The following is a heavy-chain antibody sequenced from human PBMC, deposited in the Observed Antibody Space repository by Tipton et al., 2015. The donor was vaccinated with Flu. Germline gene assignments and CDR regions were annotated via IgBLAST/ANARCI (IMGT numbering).Heavy chain of an antibody. CDR3: ARSMAGIFGVVEGCHGMDV. D-gene: IGHD3-3*01. Sequence: TLSLTCTVSGGSMSSYYWSWIRQSPGKGLEWIGNIYYSGSPNYDPSLKGRVTISVDMSKNQFSLKLSSVTAADTAVYYCARSMAGIFGVVEGCHGMDVWGQGTTVSVSS. CDR2: IYYSGSP. J-gene: IGHJ6*02. V-gene: IGHV4-59*01. CDR1: GGSMSSYY.